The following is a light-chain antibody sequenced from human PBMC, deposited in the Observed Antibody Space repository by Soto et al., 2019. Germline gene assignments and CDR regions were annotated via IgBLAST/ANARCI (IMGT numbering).Light chain of an antibody. V-gene: IGKV3-15*01. CDR3: QQYNNWPPYT. Sequence: EIVMTQSPAALSVSPGERATLSCRASQSVSSDLAWYQHKPGQARRLLIYAASTRATGIPARFSGSGSETEFTLTISSLQSEDFAVYYCQQYNNWPPYTFGQGTKLEIK. CDR1: QSVSSD. J-gene: IGKJ2*01. CDR2: AAS.